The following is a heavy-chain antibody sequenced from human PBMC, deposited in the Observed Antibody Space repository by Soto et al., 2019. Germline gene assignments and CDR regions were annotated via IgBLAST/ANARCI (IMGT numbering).Heavy chain of an antibody. V-gene: IGHV4-4*02. CDR2: IYHIGHT. Sequence: QVQLQESGPGLVKPSGTLSLTCAVSGASISSSNWWSWVRQPPGKGLEWIGEIYHIGHTNYNPSLERRVTISVDKSQNQFSLRLSSVTAADTAVYYCTRRTWGMDVWGQGTTVIVSS. CDR1: GASISSSNW. J-gene: IGHJ6*02. CDR3: TRRTWGMDV. D-gene: IGHD2-8*01.